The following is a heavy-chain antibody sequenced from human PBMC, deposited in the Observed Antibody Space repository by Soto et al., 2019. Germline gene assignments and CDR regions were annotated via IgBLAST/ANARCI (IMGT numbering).Heavy chain of an antibody. D-gene: IGHD2-2*01. Sequence: LSLPCAVYGGSFSGYYWSWIRQPPGKGLEWIGEINHSGSTNYNPSLKSRVTISVDTSKNQFSLKLSSVTAADTAVYYCARVPAAKNYYYGMDVWGQGTTVTVSS. V-gene: IGHV4-34*01. CDR2: INHSGST. CDR1: GGSFSGYY. CDR3: ARVPAAKNYYYGMDV. J-gene: IGHJ6*02.